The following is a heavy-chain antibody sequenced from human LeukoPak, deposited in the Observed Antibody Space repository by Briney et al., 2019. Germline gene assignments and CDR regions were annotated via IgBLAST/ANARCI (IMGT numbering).Heavy chain of an antibody. CDR3: ARDFRFHDDY. Sequence: GGSLRLSCAASGFTFTNAWLSWVRQAPGKGLEWVANIKQDGSEKYYVDSVKGRFTISRDNAKNSVYLQMNSLRVEDTAVYYCARDFRFHDDYWGQGTLVTVSS. CDR1: GFTFTNAW. CDR2: IKQDGSEK. J-gene: IGHJ4*02. V-gene: IGHV3-7*01.